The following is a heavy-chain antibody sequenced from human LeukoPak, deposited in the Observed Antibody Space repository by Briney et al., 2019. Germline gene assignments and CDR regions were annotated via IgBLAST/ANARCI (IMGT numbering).Heavy chain of an antibody. CDR1: GFTFSGYA. J-gene: IGHJ6*02. V-gene: IGHV3-23*01. CDR3: AKEGTSDSVGYYYDYYGMDV. CDR2: ITASGGST. Sequence: GGSLRLSCAASGFTFSGYAMSWVRQAPGKGLEWVSAITASGGSTYFADSVKGRFTISRDNSKNTMYLQMNSLRAEDTAIYYCAKEGTSDSVGYYYDYYGMDVWGQGTTVTVSS. D-gene: IGHD3-22*01.